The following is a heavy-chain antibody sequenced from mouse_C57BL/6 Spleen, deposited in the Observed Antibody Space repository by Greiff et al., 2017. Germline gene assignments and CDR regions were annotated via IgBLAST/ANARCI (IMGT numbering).Heavy chain of an antibody. CDR1: GFTFSDYG. D-gene: IGHD4-1*01. J-gene: IGHJ2*01. Sequence: DVQLQESGGGLVKPGGSLKLSCAASGFTFSDYGMHWVRQAPEKGLEWVAYISSGSSTIYYADTVKGRFTISRDNAKNTLFLQMTSLRSEDTAMYYCAAGTFDYWGQGTTLTVSS. CDR2: ISSGSSTI. V-gene: IGHV5-17*01. CDR3: AAGTFDY.